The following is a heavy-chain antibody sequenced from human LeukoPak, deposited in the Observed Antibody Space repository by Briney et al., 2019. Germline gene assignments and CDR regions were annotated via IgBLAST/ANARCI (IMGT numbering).Heavy chain of an antibody. CDR3: AGYGVFDY. Sequence: GTLRLSCAASGFTFSSYGMSWVRQAPGKGLEWIGSIYYSGSTYYNPSLKSRVTISVDTSKNQFSLKLSSVTAADTAVYYCAGYGVFDYWGQGTLVTVSS. CDR2: IYYSGST. D-gene: IGHD5-12*01. CDR1: GFTFSSYG. V-gene: IGHV4-59*05. J-gene: IGHJ4*02.